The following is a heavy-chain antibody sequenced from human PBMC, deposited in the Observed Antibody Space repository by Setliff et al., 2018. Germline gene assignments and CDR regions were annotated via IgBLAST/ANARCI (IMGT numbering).Heavy chain of an antibody. CDR2: IIPIFGTA. V-gene: IGHV1-69*05. Sequence: SVKVSCKASGGTFSSYAISWVRQAPGQGLEWMGGIIPIFGTANYAQKFQGRVTITTDESTSTAYMALSSLRSEDTAVYYCARQLPQLAPLDYWGQGTLVTVSS. J-gene: IGHJ4*02. D-gene: IGHD2-2*01. CDR3: ARQLPQLAPLDY. CDR1: GGTFSSYA.